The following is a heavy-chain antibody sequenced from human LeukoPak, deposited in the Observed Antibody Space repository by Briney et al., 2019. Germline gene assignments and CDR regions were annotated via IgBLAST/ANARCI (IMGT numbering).Heavy chain of an antibody. D-gene: IGHD3-22*01. CDR3: ARDRAMIVVVPDAFDI. CDR1: GYTFTSYG. CDR2: ISAYNGNT. V-gene: IGHV1-18*01. Sequence: ASVKVSCKASGYTFTSYGISWVRQAPGQGLEWMGWISAYNGNTNYAQKLQGRVTMTTDTSTSTAYMELRSLRSDDTAVYYCARDRAMIVVVPDAFDIWGQGTMVTVSS. J-gene: IGHJ3*02.